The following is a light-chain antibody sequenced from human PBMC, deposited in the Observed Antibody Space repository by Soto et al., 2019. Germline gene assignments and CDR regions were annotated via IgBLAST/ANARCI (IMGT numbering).Light chain of an antibody. CDR2: EVS. J-gene: IGLJ1*01. Sequence: QSVLTQPASVSGSPGQSITISCTGTNSDVGSYNYVSWYQHLPGKGPKLMIYEVSNRPSGISSRFSGSKSGNTASLTVSGLQAEDEADYYCTSYTTINTLVFGTGTKLTVL. V-gene: IGLV2-14*01. CDR3: TSYTTINTLV. CDR1: NSDVGSYNY.